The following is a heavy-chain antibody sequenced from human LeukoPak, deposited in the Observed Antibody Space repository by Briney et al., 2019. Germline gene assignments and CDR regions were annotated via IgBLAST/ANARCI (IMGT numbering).Heavy chain of an antibody. J-gene: IGHJ6*02. CDR1: EFSFTSYW. Sequence: TLRPSCAASEFSFTSYWMHWVRQAPGKGLVRVSRINSDGSSTSYADSVKGRFTISRDNAKNTLYLQMNSLRAEDTAVYYCARVSYSSSWYYYYGMDVWGQGTTVTVSS. D-gene: IGHD6-13*01. CDR2: INSDGSST. CDR3: ARVSYSSSWYYYYGMDV. V-gene: IGHV3-74*01.